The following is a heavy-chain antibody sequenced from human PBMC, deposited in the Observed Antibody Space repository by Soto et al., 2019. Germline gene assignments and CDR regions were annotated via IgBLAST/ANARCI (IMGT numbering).Heavy chain of an antibody. J-gene: IGHJ6*02. CDR1: GFTFSSYA. CDR3: AKASRVYYGMDV. Sequence: GGSLRLSCEASGFTFSSYAMSWVRQAPGKGLEWVSAISGSGGSTYYADSVKGRFTISRDNSKNTLYLQMNSLRAEDTAVYYCAKASRVYYGMDVWGQGTTVTVSS. D-gene: IGHD3-10*01. CDR2: ISGSGGST. V-gene: IGHV3-23*01.